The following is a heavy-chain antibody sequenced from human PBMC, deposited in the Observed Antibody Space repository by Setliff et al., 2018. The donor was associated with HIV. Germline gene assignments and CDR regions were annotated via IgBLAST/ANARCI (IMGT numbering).Heavy chain of an antibody. CDR2: RSTTGST. CDR1: GDSISSYF. V-gene: IGHV4-4*09. D-gene: IGHD6-19*01. CDR3: ARGWGHDGFDF. Sequence: SETLSLTCTVFGDSISSYFWSWIRQSPGKGLEWIGFRSTTGSTNYNPSLRSRVTISVDTSKNQFSLKLYSVTAADTAVYYCARGWGHDGFDFWGQGTMVTVSS. J-gene: IGHJ3*01.